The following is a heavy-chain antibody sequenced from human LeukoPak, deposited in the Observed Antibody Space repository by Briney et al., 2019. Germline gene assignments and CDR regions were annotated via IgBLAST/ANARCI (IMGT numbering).Heavy chain of an antibody. Sequence: ASVKVSRKASGYTFTSYYMHWVRQAPGQGLEWMGLINPTGGSTGYAQKFQGRVTMTRDTSISTAYMELTRLRSDDTAVYYCARKVVAYDAFDIWGQGTMVTVSS. V-gene: IGHV1-2*06. D-gene: IGHD3-22*01. CDR2: INPTGGST. CDR1: GYTFTSYY. J-gene: IGHJ3*02. CDR3: ARKVVAYDAFDI.